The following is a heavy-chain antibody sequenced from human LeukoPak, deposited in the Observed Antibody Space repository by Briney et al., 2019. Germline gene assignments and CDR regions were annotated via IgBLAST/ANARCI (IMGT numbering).Heavy chain of an antibody. Sequence: PSETLSLTCTVSGGSISSYYWSWIRQPPGKGLEWIGYIYYSGSTNYNPSLKSRVTISVDTSKNQFSLRLRSVTAADTAVYYCARSLGYSYFDYWGQGTLVTVSS. CDR3: ARSLGYSYFDY. V-gene: IGHV4-59*08. CDR1: GGSISSYY. D-gene: IGHD5-18*01. J-gene: IGHJ4*02. CDR2: IYYSGST.